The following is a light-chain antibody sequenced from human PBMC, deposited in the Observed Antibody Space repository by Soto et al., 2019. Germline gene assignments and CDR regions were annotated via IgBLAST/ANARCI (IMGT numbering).Light chain of an antibody. V-gene: IGLV2-23*02. CDR1: SSDVGSYNL. Sequence: QSALTQPASVSGSPGQSITISCTGTSSDVGSYNLVSWYQQHPGKAPKLMIYEVSKRPSGVSNRFSGSKSGNTASLTISGLQAEDEADYYCCSYAGSSTCVFGGGTKVTVL. CDR3: CSYAGSSTCV. J-gene: IGLJ3*02. CDR2: EVS.